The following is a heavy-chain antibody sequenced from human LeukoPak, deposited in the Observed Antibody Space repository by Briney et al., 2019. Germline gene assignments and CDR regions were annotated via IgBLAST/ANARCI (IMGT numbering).Heavy chain of an antibody. CDR1: GGSISSSSYY. Sequence: SETLSLTCTVSGGSISSSSYYWGWIRQPPGKGLEWIGSFYYSGNTYYNPSLKSRVTISVDTSKNQFSLKLSSVTAADTAVYYCARGIVGSRDFYFRYYFDYWGQGTLVTVSS. CDR2: FYYSGNT. V-gene: IGHV4-39*07. D-gene: IGHD3/OR15-3a*01. CDR3: ARGIVGSRDFYFRYYFDY. J-gene: IGHJ4*02.